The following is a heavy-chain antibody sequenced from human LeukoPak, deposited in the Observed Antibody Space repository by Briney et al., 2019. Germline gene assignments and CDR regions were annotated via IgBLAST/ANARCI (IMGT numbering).Heavy chain of an antibody. CDR3: ARDSSEGSYYYYMDV. CDR2: IYYSGST. J-gene: IGHJ6*03. Sequence: PSETLSLTCTVSGGSISSYYWSWIRQPPGKGLEWIGYIYYSGSTNYNPSLKSRVTISVDTSKNQFSLKLSSVTAADTAVYYCARDSSEGSYYYYMDVWGKGTTVTISS. D-gene: IGHD3-22*01. V-gene: IGHV4-59*01. CDR1: GGSISSYY.